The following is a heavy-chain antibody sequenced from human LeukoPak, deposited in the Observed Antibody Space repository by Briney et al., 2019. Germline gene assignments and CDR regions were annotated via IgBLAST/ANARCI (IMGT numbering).Heavy chain of an antibody. V-gene: IGHV4-39*07. J-gene: IGHJ4*02. Sequence: PSETLSLTCTVSGGSISSSSSYWGWSRQPPGKGLEWIGSIYYSGSTYYNPSLKSRVTISVDTSKNQFSLKLSSVTAADTAVYYCARYASMVRNWGQGTLVTVSS. CDR1: GGSISSSSSY. D-gene: IGHD3-10*01. CDR2: IYYSGST. CDR3: ARYASMVRN.